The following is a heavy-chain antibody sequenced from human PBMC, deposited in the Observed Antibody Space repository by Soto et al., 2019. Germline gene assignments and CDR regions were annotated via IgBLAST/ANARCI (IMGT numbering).Heavy chain of an antibody. Sequence: EVQLLESGGGLVQPGGSLRLSCAASGFTFSSYAMGWVRQAPGKGLEWVSAVSAGGTSAYYAASVEGRFTISRDNSKNTRYLQMNSLRVEDTARYYWADRCSGGRCSPFDNWGQGTLVTVAS. CDR1: GFTFSSYA. CDR3: ADRCSGGRCSPFDN. CDR2: VSAGGTSA. V-gene: IGHV3-23*01. J-gene: IGHJ4*02. D-gene: IGHD2-15*01.